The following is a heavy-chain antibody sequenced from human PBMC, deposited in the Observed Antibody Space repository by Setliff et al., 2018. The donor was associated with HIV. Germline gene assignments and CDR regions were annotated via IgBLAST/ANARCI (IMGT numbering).Heavy chain of an antibody. V-gene: IGHV2-5*02. Sequence: SGHTLVNIPQTLTLTYTFSGFSLCTGGVGLGWLRQPPGKAPECLGIIYCDDNKRYTPSLQHRLTITKDTFRHQVVLTMTNIAPVDTVTYYCAHSRMGVSGWPVFYSWGQGTLVTVSS. CDR3: AHSRMGVSGWPVFYS. D-gene: IGHD3-16*01. J-gene: IGHJ4*02. CDR1: GFSLCTGGVG. CDR2: IYCDDNK.